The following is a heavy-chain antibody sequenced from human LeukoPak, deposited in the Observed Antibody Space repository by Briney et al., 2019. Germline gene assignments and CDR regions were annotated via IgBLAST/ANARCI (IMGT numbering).Heavy chain of an antibody. J-gene: IGHJ3*02. CDR1: GFTFSSYA. CDR2: ISYDGSNK. V-gene: IGHV3-30-3*01. Sequence: GGSLRLSCAASGFTFSSYAMSWVRQAPGKGLEWVAVISYDGSNKYYADSVKGRFTISRDNSKNTLYLQMNSLRAEDTAVYYCARAREHDAFDIWGQGTMVTVSS. CDR3: ARAREHDAFDI.